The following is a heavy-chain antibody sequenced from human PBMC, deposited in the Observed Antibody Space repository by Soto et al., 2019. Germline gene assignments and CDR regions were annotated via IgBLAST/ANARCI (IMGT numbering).Heavy chain of an antibody. J-gene: IGHJ4*02. Sequence: PSETLSLTCAVSGGSISSGGYSWSWIRQPPGKGLEWIGYIYYSGSTYYNPSLKSRVTISVDTSKNQFSLKLSSVTAADTAVYYCARGYCSGGSCYGGDYWGQGTLVTVSS. CDR3: ARGYCSGGSCYGGDY. CDR2: IYYSGST. V-gene: IGHV4-61*08. CDR1: GGSISSGGYS. D-gene: IGHD2-15*01.